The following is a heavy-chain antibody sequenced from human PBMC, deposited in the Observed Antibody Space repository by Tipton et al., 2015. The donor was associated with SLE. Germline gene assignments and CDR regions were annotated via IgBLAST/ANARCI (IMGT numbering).Heavy chain of an antibody. J-gene: IGHJ6*04. D-gene: IGHD3-22*01. V-gene: IGHV3-21*01. CDR1: GFSFSDYT. CDR2: LSAGSNYR. Sequence: LVQSGGSLRLSCSASGFSFSDYTMNWVRRAPGRGLEWVSSLSAGSNYRFHADSVRGRFTISRDNAKNSLYLQMNSLGAEDTAVYYCARDRHYYDSSGMDVWGKGNTVTVSS. CDR3: ARDRHYYDSSGMDV.